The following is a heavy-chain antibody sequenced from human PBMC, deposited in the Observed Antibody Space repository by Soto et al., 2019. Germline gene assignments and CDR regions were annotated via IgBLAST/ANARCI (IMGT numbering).Heavy chain of an antibody. J-gene: IGHJ6*02. V-gene: IGHV3-48*01. CDR3: ARHHYYGSGGRLYYYGLDV. Sequence: EVQLVESGGGLVQPGGSLRLSCAASGFTFSAYNMNWVRRAPGKGLEWVSSIRGSSSTIYNPDSVKGRFTISRDNAKKPLYLHMHSLRTEDTAVYYCARHHYYGSGGRLYYYGLDVWGQGTTVTVSS. D-gene: IGHD3-10*01. CDR1: GFTFSAYN. CDR2: IRGSSSTI.